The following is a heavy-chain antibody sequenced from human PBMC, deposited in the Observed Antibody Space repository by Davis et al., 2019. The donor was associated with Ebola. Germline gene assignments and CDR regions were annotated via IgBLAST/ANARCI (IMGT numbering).Heavy chain of an antibody. D-gene: IGHD3-22*01. Sequence: PGGSLRLSCKVSGYSFTAYWIGWVRQMPGRGLEWMGIIYPGDSETRYSPSFQGQVTISADESISTAYLQWSSLQASDTAMYYCASTYSGYSPDYWGQGTLVTVSS. CDR2: IYPGDSET. CDR1: GYSFTAYW. CDR3: ASTYSGYSPDY. V-gene: IGHV5-51*01. J-gene: IGHJ4*02.